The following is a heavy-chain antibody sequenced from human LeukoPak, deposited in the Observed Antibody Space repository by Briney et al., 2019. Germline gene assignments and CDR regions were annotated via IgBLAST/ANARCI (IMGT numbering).Heavy chain of an antibody. J-gene: IGHJ4*02. CDR1: GFTLNSYD. CDR3: ARDGGVYSGTYFDY. V-gene: IGHV3-48*03. D-gene: IGHD1-26*01. CDR2: ISSSGATI. Sequence: GGPLRLSCAASGFTLNSYDMNWVRQATGKGLEWVSYISSSGATIYYADSVKRRFTISRDNAKTSLYLQVNSLRAEDTAVYCCARDGGVYSGTYFDYWGQGTLVTVSS.